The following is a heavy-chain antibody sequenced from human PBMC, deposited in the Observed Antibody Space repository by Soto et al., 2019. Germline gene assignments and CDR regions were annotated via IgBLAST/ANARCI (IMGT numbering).Heavy chain of an antibody. CDR2: VSAYNGKT. CDR1: GYIFSNSG. Sequence: ASVKVSCKASGYIFSNSGISWMRQVPGQGLEWMGWVSAYNGKTNYTQKFQGRVTMTTDTSTNTAYMELRSLRDDDTAVYYCARGRVGTAYFDYWGQGALVTVSS. CDR3: ARGRVGTAYFDY. V-gene: IGHV1-18*01. D-gene: IGHD2-21*02. J-gene: IGHJ4*02.